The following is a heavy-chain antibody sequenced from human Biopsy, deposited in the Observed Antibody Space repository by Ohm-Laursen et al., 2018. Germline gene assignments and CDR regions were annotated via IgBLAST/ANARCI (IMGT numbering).Heavy chain of an antibody. J-gene: IGHJ1*01. V-gene: IGHV1-69*06. D-gene: IGHD3-9*01. CDR2: NIPILGTG. Sequence: SVKVSCKAPGGTFSNYGVNWVRQAPGQGLEWLGGNIPILGTGNYAQKFQDRVTVAADTSTSTATMELSSLRSDDTAVYYCATKLTGYFHHWGQGTLVIVSS. CDR3: ATKLTGYFHH. CDR1: GGTFSNYG.